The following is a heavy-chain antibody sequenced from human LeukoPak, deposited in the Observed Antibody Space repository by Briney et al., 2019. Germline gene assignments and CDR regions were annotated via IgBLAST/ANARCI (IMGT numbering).Heavy chain of an antibody. D-gene: IGHD3-22*01. CDR1: GFTFHNYA. CDR3: AKDRKAYTSGFDT. J-gene: IGHJ4*02. Sequence: GGSLRLSCAASGFTFHNYATNWVRHAPGKGLEWVSVIGGSNGNTSYADSVKGRFTISRDNSKNTVFLQMNTLRVEDTAIYYCAKDRKAYTSGFDTWGQGTLVTVSS. V-gene: IGHV3-23*01. CDR2: IGGSNGNT.